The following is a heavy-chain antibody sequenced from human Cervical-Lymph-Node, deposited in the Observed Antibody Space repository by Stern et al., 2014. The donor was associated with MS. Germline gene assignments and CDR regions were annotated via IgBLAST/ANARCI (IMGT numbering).Heavy chain of an antibody. J-gene: IGHJ4*02. CDR2: SRNKAKSYTT. Sequence: EVQLVESGGGLVQPGGSLRLSCAASGFTFSDHYMDWVRPAPGKGLEWIGRSRNKAKSYTTNYAASVKGRFTISRDDSKNSLYLQMDSLKTEDTAVYYCAREAYGDYWGQGTLVTVSS. CDR1: GFTFSDHY. CDR3: AREAYGDY. D-gene: IGHD4-17*01. V-gene: IGHV3-72*01.